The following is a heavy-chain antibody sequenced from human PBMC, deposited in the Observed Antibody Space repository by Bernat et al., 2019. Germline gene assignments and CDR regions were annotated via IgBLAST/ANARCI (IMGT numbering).Heavy chain of an antibody. CDR3: ARQGRDYYGSESYPRRDY. D-gene: IGHD3-10*01. J-gene: IGHJ4*02. Sequence: QLQLQESGPGLVKPSETLSLTCTVSGGSISSSSYYWGWIRQPPGKGLEWIGSIYYSGSTYYNPSLKSRVTISVDTSKNQFSLKLSSVTAADTAVYYCARQGRDYYGSESYPRRDYWGQGTLVTVSS. CDR1: GGSISSSSYY. V-gene: IGHV4-39*01. CDR2: IYYSGST.